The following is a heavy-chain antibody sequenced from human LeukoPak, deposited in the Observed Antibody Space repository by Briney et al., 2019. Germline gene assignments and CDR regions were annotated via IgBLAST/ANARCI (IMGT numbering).Heavy chain of an antibody. CDR2: MNPNSGNT. CDR3: ARGYSSRMSGYYYV. CDR1: GYTFTSYY. V-gene: IGHV1-8*02. J-gene: IGHJ4*02. Sequence: ASVKVSCKASGYTFTSYYMHWVRQAPGQGLEWMGWMNPNSGNTGYAQKFQGRVTMTRNTSISTAYMELSSLRSEDTAVYYCARGYSSRMSGYYYVWGQGTLVTVSS. D-gene: IGHD3-22*01.